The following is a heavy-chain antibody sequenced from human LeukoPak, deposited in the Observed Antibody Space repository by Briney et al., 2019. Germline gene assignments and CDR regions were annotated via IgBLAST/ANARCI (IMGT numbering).Heavy chain of an antibody. V-gene: IGHV4-61*02. CDR1: GGSISSGSYY. Sequence: SETLSLTCTVSGGSISSGSYYWSWIRQPAGKGLEWIGSIYTSGSTNYNPSLKSRVTISVDTSKYQFSLTLSSVTAADTAVYYCARGYGDYPYYYYYYMDVWGKGTTVTVSS. D-gene: IGHD4-17*01. J-gene: IGHJ6*03. CDR2: IYTSGST. CDR3: ARGYGDYPYYYYYYMDV.